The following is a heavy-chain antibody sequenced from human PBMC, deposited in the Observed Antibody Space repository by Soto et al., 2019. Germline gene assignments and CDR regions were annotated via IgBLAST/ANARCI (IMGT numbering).Heavy chain of an antibody. V-gene: IGHV1-46*03. CDR1: GYIFTSYY. CDR3: SRVDPGETSPFDH. J-gene: IGHJ4*02. Sequence: ASVKVACKASGYIFTSYYIHWVRQTPGQGLEWMGWINPFDGSRMFAQSFQGRVTMTRDTSTSTVYMEVSSLRSEDTAVYYCSRVDPGETSPFDHWGQGTLVTVSS. D-gene: IGHD3-10*01. CDR2: INPFDGSR.